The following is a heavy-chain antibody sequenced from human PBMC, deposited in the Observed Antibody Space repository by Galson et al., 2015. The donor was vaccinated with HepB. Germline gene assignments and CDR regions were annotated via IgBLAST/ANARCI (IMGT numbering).Heavy chain of an antibody. CDR3: ARGDYDILTGYYVASFDV. J-gene: IGHJ3*01. CDR2: INAGNGNT. V-gene: IGHV1-3*01. Sequence: SVKVSCKASGYTFSRYALHWVRQAPGQRLEWVGWINAGNGNTRSSQKFQGRVTITSDTSASTVYMELSSLRPEDTAIYYCARGDYDILTGYYVASFDVWGQGTMVTVSS. D-gene: IGHD3-9*01. CDR1: GYTFSRYA.